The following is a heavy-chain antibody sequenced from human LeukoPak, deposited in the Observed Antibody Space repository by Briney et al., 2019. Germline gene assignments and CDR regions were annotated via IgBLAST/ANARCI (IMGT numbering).Heavy chain of an antibody. CDR1: GYSFTSYG. D-gene: IGHD3-10*01. J-gene: IGHJ4*02. V-gene: IGHV1-18*01. CDR3: ARVSFYGSGSDY. CDR2: ISAYNGDT. Sequence: ASVKVSCKASGYSFTSYGISWVRQAPGQGLEGMGWISAYNGDTNYAQKLQGRVTMTTDTSTSTAYMELRSLTSDDTAVCSCARVSFYGSGSDYWGQGNLVTVSS.